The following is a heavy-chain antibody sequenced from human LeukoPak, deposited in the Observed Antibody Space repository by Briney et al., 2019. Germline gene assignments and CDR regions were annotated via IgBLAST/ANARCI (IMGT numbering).Heavy chain of an antibody. CDR3: AKDIFTMVRGVVDY. J-gene: IGHJ4*02. Sequence: LGGSLRLSCAASGFTFDDYAMHWVRQAPGKGLEWVSGISWNSGSIGYADSVKGRFTISRDNAKNSLYLQMNSLRAEDTALYYCAKDIFTMVRGVVDYWGQGTLVTVSS. CDR2: ISWNSGSI. V-gene: IGHV3-9*01. D-gene: IGHD3-10*01. CDR1: GFTFDDYA.